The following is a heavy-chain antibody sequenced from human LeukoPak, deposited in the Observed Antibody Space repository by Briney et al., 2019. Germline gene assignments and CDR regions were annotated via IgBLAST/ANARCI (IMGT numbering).Heavy chain of an antibody. CDR1: GNRFTSYW. J-gene: IGHJ4*02. Sequence: GHARKISGRVSGNRFTSYWIGWARQMPGKGLEWMATIYAGDSGTTSSPSFEGQVTISADKSTSPAYLQWSSLKASDTAMYYCASKYEGWGGFDYWGQGTLVTVSS. CDR2: IYAGDSGT. V-gene: IGHV5-51*01. CDR3: ASKYEGWGGFDY. D-gene: IGHD3-10*01.